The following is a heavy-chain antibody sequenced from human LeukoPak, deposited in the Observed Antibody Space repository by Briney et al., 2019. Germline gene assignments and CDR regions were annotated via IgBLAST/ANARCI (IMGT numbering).Heavy chain of an antibody. J-gene: IGHJ4*02. Sequence: PGGSLRLSCAASGFTFSSYEMNWVRQAPGKGLEWVSYISGSGSTIYYADSVKGRFTISRDNAKNSLCLQMNSLRAVDTAVYYCARGSGSYNPDWGQGTLVTVSS. D-gene: IGHD5-24*01. CDR1: GFTFSSYE. V-gene: IGHV3-48*03. CDR2: ISGSGSTI. CDR3: ARGSGSYNPD.